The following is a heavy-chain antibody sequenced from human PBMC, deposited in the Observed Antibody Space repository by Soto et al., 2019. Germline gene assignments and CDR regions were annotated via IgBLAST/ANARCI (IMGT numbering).Heavy chain of an antibody. CDR1: GYTFTSYG. CDR3: ARHLATVFFYGNYESSGYSVYYGIDV. D-gene: IGHD3-22*01. V-gene: IGHV1-18*01. CDR2: ISAYNGNT. J-gene: IGHJ6*02. Sequence: GASVKVSCKASGYTFTSYGISWVRQAPGQGLEWMGWISAYNGNTNYAQKLQGRVTMTTDTSTSTAYMELRSLRSDDTAVYYCARHLATVFFYGNYESSGYSVYYGIDVWGQGTMVTVSS.